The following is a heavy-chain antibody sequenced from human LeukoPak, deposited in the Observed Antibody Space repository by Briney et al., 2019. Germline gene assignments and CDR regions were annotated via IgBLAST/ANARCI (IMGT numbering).Heavy chain of an antibody. D-gene: IGHD5-12*01. CDR2: ISYTGST. Sequence: PSETLSLTCTVSGASFSSHSWSWFRQPPGKGLDWIGYISYTGSTNYNPSLKSRVTISVDTSKNQFSLKLNSVTAADTAVYYCARLPRYGGYDHFDYWGQGTLVTVSS. CDR1: GASFSSHS. J-gene: IGHJ4*02. V-gene: IGHV4-59*11. CDR3: ARLPRYGGYDHFDY.